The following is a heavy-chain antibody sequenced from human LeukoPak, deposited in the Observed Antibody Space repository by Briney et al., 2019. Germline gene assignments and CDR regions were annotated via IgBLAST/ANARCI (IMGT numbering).Heavy chain of an antibody. CDR2: IYHSGST. CDR3: ARARGSYCSGGSCYPKGWFDP. D-gene: IGHD2-15*01. CDR1: GGSISSSNW. V-gene: IGHV4-4*02. J-gene: IGHJ5*02. Sequence: SGTLSLTCAVSGGSISSSNWWSWIRQPPGKGLEWIGEIYHSGSTNYNPSLKSRVTISVDTSKNQFSLKLSSVTAADTAVYYCARARGSYCSGGSCYPKGWFDPWGQGTLVTVSS.